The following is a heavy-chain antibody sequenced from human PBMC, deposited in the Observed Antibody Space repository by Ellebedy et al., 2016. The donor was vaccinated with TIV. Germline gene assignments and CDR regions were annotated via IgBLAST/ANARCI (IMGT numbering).Heavy chain of an antibody. V-gene: IGHV3-9*01. CDR1: GFTFVDYA. J-gene: IGHJ6*02. CDR3: VKDFRLRTIGSHPFDGLDV. CDR2: IRWDSGSI. Sequence: PGGSLRLSCAGSGFTFVDYAMHWVRQAPGKGLEWASGIRWDSGSIGYADSVKGRFTISRDNAKSSLYLQMSSLRPEDTAFYYCVKDFRLRTIGSHPFDGLDVWGQGTTVTVSS. D-gene: IGHD1-1*01.